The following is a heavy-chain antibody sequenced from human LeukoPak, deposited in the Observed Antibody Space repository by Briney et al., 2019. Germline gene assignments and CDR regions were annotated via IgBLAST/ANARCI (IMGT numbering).Heavy chain of an antibody. CDR3: ARDRMGGSYKRTDY. D-gene: IGHD1-26*01. J-gene: IGHJ4*02. CDR2: ISSSSSYI. Sequence: GGSLRLSCAASGFTFSSYSMNWVRQAPGKGPEWVSSISSSSSYIYYADSVKGRFTISRDNAKNSLYLQMNSLRAEDTAVYYCARDRMGGSYKRTDYWGQGTLVTVSS. V-gene: IGHV3-21*01. CDR1: GFTFSSYS.